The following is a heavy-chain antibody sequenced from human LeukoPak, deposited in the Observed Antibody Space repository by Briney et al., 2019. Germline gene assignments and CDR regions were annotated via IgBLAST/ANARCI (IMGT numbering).Heavy chain of an antibody. J-gene: IGHJ6*03. D-gene: IGHD2-2*02. CDR3: ARHVIVPAAIGYYYYYMDV. CDR2: IYHTGST. V-gene: IGHV4-30-2*01. Sequence: SETLSLTCDVSGGSISIGGYSLSWIRQPPGKGLEWIVYIYHTGSTYYNPSLKSRVTISVDTSKNQFSLKLSSVTAADTAVYYCARHVIVPAAIGYYYYYMDVWGKGTTVTVSS. CDR1: GGSISIGGYS.